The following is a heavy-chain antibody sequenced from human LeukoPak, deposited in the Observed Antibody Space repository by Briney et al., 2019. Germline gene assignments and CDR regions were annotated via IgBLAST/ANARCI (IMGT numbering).Heavy chain of an antibody. D-gene: IGHD3-10*01. V-gene: IGHV4-30-2*01. CDR3: ASPPNPMVRGVKRAFVY. CDR2: INHSGST. CDR1: GGSISSGGYY. J-gene: IGHJ4*02. Sequence: SQTLSLTCTVSGGSISSGGYYWSWLRQPPGKGPEWIGEINHSGSTNYNPSLKSRVTISVDTSKNQFSLKLSSVTAADTAVYYCASPPNPMVRGVKRAFVYWGQGTLVTVSS.